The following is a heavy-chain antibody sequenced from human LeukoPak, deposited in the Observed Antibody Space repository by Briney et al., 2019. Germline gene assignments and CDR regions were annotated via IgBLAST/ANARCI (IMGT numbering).Heavy chain of an antibody. J-gene: IGHJ4*02. CDR2: IYYSGST. D-gene: IGHD6-13*01. Sequence: SETLSLTCTVSGGSISSSSYYWAWIRQPPGKGLEWIGSIYYSGSTFCSPSLKSRVTLSVDTSKSQFSLKLSSVTAADTAVYFCSRETTSTSWYWGQGTLVTVSS. CDR1: GGSISSSSYY. CDR3: SRETTSTSWY. V-gene: IGHV4-39*01.